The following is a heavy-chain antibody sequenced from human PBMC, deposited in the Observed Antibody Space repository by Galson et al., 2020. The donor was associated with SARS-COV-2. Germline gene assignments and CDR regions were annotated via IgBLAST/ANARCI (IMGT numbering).Heavy chain of an antibody. D-gene: IGHD5-18*01. J-gene: IGHJ4*02. CDR1: GFSFNSYA. CDR2: ISGRDAGT. CDR3: AKEPFGYGGSYFDY. V-gene: IGHV3-23*01. Sequence: QAGGSLRLSCAASGFSFNSYAMSWVRQAPGKGLEWVSGISGRDAGTYYADSVRGRFTVSRDNSKNTLFLQMNSLRVEDTAIYYCAKEPFGYGGSYFDYWGQGTLVTVSS.